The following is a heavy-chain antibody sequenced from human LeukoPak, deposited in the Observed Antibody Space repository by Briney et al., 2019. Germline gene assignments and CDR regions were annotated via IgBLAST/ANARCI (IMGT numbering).Heavy chain of an antibody. Sequence: GGSLRLSCAASGFSFSRYSMNWVRQAPGKGLEWVSYISSGSSTIYYADSVKGRFTISRDNAKNSLYLQMNSLRAEDTAMYYCARDRPADYWGQGTLVTVSS. V-gene: IGHV3-48*04. J-gene: IGHJ4*02. D-gene: IGHD2-2*01. CDR2: ISSGSSTI. CDR3: ARDRPADY. CDR1: GFSFSRYS.